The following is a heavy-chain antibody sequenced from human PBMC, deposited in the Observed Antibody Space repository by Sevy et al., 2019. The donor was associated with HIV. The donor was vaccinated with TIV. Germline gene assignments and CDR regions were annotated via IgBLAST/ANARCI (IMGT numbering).Heavy chain of an antibody. Sequence: ASVKVSCKASGYTFTGYYMHWVRQAPGQGLEWMGWINPNGGGTNYAQKFQGRVTMTRDTSISTAYMELSRLRSDDTAVYYCARDSTRFGELFGYWGQRTLVTVSS. V-gene: IGHV1-2*02. CDR3: ARDSTRFGELFGY. CDR2: INPNGGGT. D-gene: IGHD3-10*01. CDR1: GYTFTGYY. J-gene: IGHJ4*02.